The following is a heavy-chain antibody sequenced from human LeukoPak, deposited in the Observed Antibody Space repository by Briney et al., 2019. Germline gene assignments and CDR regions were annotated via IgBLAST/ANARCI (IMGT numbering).Heavy chain of an antibody. CDR3: ARELDYVWGSYRIDAFDI. Sequence: GASVKVSCKASGYTFTGYYMHWVRQAPGQGLEWRGWINPNSGGTNYAQKFQGRVTMTRDTSISTAYMELSRLRSDDTAVYYCARELDYVWGSYRIDAFDIWGQGTMVTVSS. CDR1: GYTFTGYY. J-gene: IGHJ3*02. D-gene: IGHD3-16*02. V-gene: IGHV1-2*02. CDR2: INPNSGGT.